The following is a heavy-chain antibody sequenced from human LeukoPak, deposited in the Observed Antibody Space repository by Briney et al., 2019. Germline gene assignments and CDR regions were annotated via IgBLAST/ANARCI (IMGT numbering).Heavy chain of an antibody. CDR3: AKDIVVVVAASGYGY. V-gene: IGHV3-23*01. D-gene: IGHD2-15*01. Sequence: PGGTLRLSCAASGFTFSSYGMSWVRQAPGKGLEWVSAISGSGGSTYYADSVKGRFTISRDNSKNTLYLQMNSLRAEDTAVYYCAKDIVVVVAASGYGYWGQGTLVTVSS. CDR1: GFTFSSYG. CDR2: ISGSGGST. J-gene: IGHJ4*02.